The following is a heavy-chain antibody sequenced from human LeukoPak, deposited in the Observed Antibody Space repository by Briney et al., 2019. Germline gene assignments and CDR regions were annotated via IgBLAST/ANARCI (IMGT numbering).Heavy chain of an antibody. J-gene: IGHJ4*02. CDR1: GGSISSYY. Sequence: PSETLSLTCTVSGGSISSYYWSWIRQPPGKGLEWIGYIYYSGSTNYNPSLKSRVTISVDTSGNQFSLKLSSVTAADTAVYYCARKLVLLWFGELLLGEYYFDYWGQGTLVTVSS. V-gene: IGHV4-59*12. CDR3: ARKLVLLWFGELLLGEYYFDY. CDR2: IYYSGST. D-gene: IGHD3-10*01.